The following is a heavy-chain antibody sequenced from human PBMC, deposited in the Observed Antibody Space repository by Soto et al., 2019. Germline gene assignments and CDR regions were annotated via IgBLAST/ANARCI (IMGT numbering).Heavy chain of an antibody. CDR1: GFTFSNYA. J-gene: IGHJ4*02. CDR2: ISGSGGTT. Sequence: EVQLLESGGGLVQPGRSLRLSCAASGFTFSNYAMSWVRQAPGQGLDWVSAISGSGGTTYYADSVKGRFTISRDNSKNTLFLQMNSLRAEDAAVYYCAKFFVETGSNSGWPWSFHYWSQGTLVTVSS. D-gene: IGHD6-25*01. CDR3: AKFFVETGSNSGWPWSFHY. V-gene: IGHV3-23*01.